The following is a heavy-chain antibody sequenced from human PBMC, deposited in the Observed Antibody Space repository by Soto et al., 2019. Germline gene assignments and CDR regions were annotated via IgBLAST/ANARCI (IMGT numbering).Heavy chain of an antibody. J-gene: IGHJ5*02. Sequence: EVQLVESGGGLVQPGGSLRLSCAASGFTFTTYWMHWVRQAPEKGLMWVARIKGDASMTSYADSVKGRFTISRDNAKNTLYLQMNSLRVDEDTAVYYCVRGCLLSYWFDPWGHGTLVTVSS. D-gene: IGHD2-15*01. CDR1: GFTFTTYW. CDR2: IKGDASMT. CDR3: VRGCLLSYWFDP. V-gene: IGHV3-74*01.